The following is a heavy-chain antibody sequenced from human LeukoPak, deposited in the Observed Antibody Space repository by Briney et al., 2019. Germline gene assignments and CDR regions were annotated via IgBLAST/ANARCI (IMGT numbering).Heavy chain of an antibody. V-gene: IGHV1-18*01. J-gene: IGHJ4*02. CDR3: ARVTGYMMEDYFDY. CDR1: GYTFTSYV. CDR2: ISAYNGNT. Sequence: GASVKVSCKASGYTFTSYVITWVRQAPGQGLEWMEWISAYNGNTNYAQNLQGRVTMTTDTSTSTAYMELRSLRSDDTAVYYCARVTGYMMEDYFDYWGQGTLVTVSS. D-gene: IGHD6-13*01.